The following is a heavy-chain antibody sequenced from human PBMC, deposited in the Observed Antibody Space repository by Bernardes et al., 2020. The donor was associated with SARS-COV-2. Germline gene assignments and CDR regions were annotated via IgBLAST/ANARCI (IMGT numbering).Heavy chain of an antibody. CDR1: GYTFSGYY. Sequence: AQVKVCCTTSGYTFSGYYFHWIRQDPGQGLEWMGWINADSGATTYAQKFQGRVTVTRDTSIRTTYMELTGLTSDDTAVYYCSREDYWGQGTLVTVSS. J-gene: IGHJ4*02. V-gene: IGHV1-2*02. CDR3: SREDY. CDR2: INADSGAT.